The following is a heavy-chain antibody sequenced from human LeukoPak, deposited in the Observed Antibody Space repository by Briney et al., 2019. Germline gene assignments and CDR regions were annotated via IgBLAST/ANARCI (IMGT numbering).Heavy chain of an antibody. V-gene: IGHV3-49*04. Sequence: PGRSLRLSCTASGFTFGDYAMSWVRQAPGKGLERVGFIRSKAYGATTEYAASVKGRFTISRDDSKSIAYLQMNSLKTEDTAVYYCTRAPYGGNSLATYWGQGTLVTVSS. CDR2: IRSKAYGATT. CDR3: TRAPYGGNSLATY. CDR1: GFTFGDYA. D-gene: IGHD4-23*01. J-gene: IGHJ4*02.